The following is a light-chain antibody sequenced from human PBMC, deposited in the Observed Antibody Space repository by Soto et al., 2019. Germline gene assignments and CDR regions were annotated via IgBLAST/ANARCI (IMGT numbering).Light chain of an antibody. CDR1: QSVSSN. CDR2: GAS. Sequence: EIVMTPSPATLSVSPGERATLSCRASQSVSSNLAWYQHKPGQPPRLLSYGASTRATGIPARFSGSGSGTEFALTISSLQSEDFAVYYCQQYNNWPPVYTFGQGTKLEIK. J-gene: IGKJ2*01. V-gene: IGKV3-15*01. CDR3: QQYNNWPPVYT.